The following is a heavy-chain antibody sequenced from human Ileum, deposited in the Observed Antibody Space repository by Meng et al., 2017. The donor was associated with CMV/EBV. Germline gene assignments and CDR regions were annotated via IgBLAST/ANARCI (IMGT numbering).Heavy chain of an antibody. CDR3: ARSGGYCSGGSCPDA. V-gene: IGHV1-18*04. D-gene: IGHD2-15*01. CDR1: GYTFTDYY. Sequence: QVQLAESGTEVKKPGASVKVSCKASGYTFTDYYMHWVRQAPGQGLEWLGWISAYNGNTNYAQKLQGRVTMTTDTSTTTAYMELRSLRSDDTAVYYCARSGGYCSGGSCPDAWGQGTLVTASS. CDR2: ISAYNGNT. J-gene: IGHJ5*02.